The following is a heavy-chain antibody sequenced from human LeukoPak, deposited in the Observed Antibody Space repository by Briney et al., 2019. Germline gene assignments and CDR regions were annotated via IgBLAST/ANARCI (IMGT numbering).Heavy chain of an antibody. Sequence: SETLSLTCTVSGGSITSYYWHWIRQPPGKGLEWIGYIYYSGSTNYNPSLKSRVTISVVTSKNQFSLKLSSVTAADTAVYYCARDHAVTMVRGVIGGMDVWGQGTTVTVSS. CDR3: ARDHAVTMVRGVIGGMDV. CDR2: IYYSGST. J-gene: IGHJ6*02. V-gene: IGHV4-59*01. D-gene: IGHD3-10*01. CDR1: GGSITSYY.